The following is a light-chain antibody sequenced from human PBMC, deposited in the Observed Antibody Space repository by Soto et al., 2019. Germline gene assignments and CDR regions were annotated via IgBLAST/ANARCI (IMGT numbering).Light chain of an antibody. CDR1: KSVNSNY. V-gene: IGKV3-20*01. Sequence: EIVLTQSPDILSLSPWERATISCSASKSVNSNYLAWFQQHPCQPPRLFIFGASSRAIGIPDRFSGSGNETDFNLSITRLEPEDFGVYYCQQYGRSPFNFGQGTRLEIK. CDR2: GAS. J-gene: IGKJ5*01. CDR3: QQYGRSPFN.